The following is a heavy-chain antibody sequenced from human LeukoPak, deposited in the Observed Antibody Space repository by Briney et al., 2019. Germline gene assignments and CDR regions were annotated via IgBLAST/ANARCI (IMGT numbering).Heavy chain of an antibody. CDR1: GFTFSSYG. V-gene: IGHV3-33*01. D-gene: IGHD5-12*01. CDR2: IWCDGSNK. J-gene: IGHJ5*02. Sequence: GGSLRLSCAASGFTFSSYGMHWVRQAPGKGLEWVAVIWCDGSNKYYADSVKGRFTISRDNSKNTLYLQMNSLRAEDTAVYYCARDRRGYSGYDSIDFGWFDPWGQVTLVTV. CDR3: ARDRRGYSGYDSIDFGWFDP.